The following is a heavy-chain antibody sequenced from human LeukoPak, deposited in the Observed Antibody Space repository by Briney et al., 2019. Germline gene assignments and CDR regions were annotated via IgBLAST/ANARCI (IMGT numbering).Heavy chain of an antibody. V-gene: IGHV3-9*01. CDR3: AKDYSSSWRGHFDY. J-gene: IGHJ4*02. CDR2: ISWNSGSI. D-gene: IGHD6-13*01. Sequence: GGSLRLSCAASGFTFSSYAMSWVRQAPGKGLEWVSGISWNSGSIGYADSVKGRFTISRDNAKNSLYLQMNSLRAEDTALYYCAKDYSSSWRGHFDYWGQGTLVTVSS. CDR1: GFTFSSYA.